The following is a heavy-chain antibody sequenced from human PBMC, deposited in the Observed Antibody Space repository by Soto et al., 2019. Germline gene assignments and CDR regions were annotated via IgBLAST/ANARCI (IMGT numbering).Heavy chain of an antibody. J-gene: IGHJ1*01. Sequence: TGGSLRLSCAAAGFNGSGNYMSWVRQAPGKGLEWVSVIYSGGSTYYADSVKGRFTISRDNAKNTLYLQMNSLRAEDKAVYYCARDRIAVAGNPDCFEHWGQGTLVTVSS. V-gene: IGHV3-66*01. CDR1: GFNGSGNY. CDR3: ARDRIAVAGNPDCFEH. D-gene: IGHD6-19*01. CDR2: IYSGGST.